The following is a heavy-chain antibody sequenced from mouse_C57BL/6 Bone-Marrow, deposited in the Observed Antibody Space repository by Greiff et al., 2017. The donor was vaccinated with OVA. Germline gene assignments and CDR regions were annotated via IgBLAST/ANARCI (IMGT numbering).Heavy chain of an antibody. Sequence: EVQLQESGPGLVKPSQSLSLTCSVTGYSITSGYYWNWIRQFPGNKLEWMGYISYDGSNNYNPSLKNRISITRDTSKNQFFLKLNSVTTEDTATYYCAPLYYGFAYWGQGTLVTVSA. CDR1: GYSITSGYY. CDR2: ISYDGSN. CDR3: APLYYGFAY. V-gene: IGHV3-6*01. D-gene: IGHD2-1*01. J-gene: IGHJ3*01.